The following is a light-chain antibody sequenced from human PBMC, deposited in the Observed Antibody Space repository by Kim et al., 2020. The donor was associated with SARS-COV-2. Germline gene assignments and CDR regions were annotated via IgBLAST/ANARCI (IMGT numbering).Light chain of an antibody. CDR3: QQFNSYPLT. CDR2: AAS. Sequence: IQLTQSPSSLSASVGDRVTITCRASQGISSYLAWYQQKPGKAPKLLMSAASTLQSGVPSRFSGSGSGTDFTLTISSLQPEDFATYYCQQFNSYPLTFGGGTKVEIK. CDR1: QGISSY. J-gene: IGKJ4*01. V-gene: IGKV1-9*01.